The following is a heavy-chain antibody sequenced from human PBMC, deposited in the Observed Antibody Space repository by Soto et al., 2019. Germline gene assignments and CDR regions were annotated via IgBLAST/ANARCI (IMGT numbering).Heavy chain of an antibody. V-gene: IGHV5-51*01. D-gene: IGHD1-1*01. CDR1: GYSFTSYW. J-gene: IGHJ6*02. CDR2: IYPGDSDT. Sequence: GESLKISCKGSGYSFTSYWIGWVRQMPGKGLEWMGIIYPGDSDTRYSPSFQGQVTISADKSISTAYLQWSSLKASDTAMYYCARLSGTQSGSYYYGMDVWGQGTTVTVYS. CDR3: ARLSGTQSGSYYYGMDV.